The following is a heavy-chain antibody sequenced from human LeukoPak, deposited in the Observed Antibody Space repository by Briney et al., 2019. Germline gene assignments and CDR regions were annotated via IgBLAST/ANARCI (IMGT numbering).Heavy chain of an antibody. Sequence: SETLSLTCAVYGGSFSGYCWSWIRQPPGKGLEWIREINHSGSTNYNPSLKSRVTISVDTSKNQFSLKLSSVTAADTAVYYCAREGGRRGYSYGYYYYYMDVWGKGTTVTVSS. D-gene: IGHD5-18*01. V-gene: IGHV4-34*01. CDR2: INHSGST. CDR3: AREGGRRGYSYGYYYYYMDV. CDR1: GGSFSGYC. J-gene: IGHJ6*03.